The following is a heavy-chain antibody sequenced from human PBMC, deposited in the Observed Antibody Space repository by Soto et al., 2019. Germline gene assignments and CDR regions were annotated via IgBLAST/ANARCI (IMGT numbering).Heavy chain of an antibody. CDR1: GFTFSSYA. V-gene: IGHV3-23*01. Sequence: GGSVRLSCAASGFTFSSYAMSWVRQAPGKGLEWVSAISGSGGSTYYADSVKGRFTISRDNSKNTLYLQMNSLRAEDTAVYYCEKEGLTPPPHGVSLLTTWSDPWGKEPLFTVP. CDR3: EKEGLTPPPHGVSLLTTWSDP. J-gene: IGHJ5*02. D-gene: IGHD1-1*01. CDR2: ISGSGGST.